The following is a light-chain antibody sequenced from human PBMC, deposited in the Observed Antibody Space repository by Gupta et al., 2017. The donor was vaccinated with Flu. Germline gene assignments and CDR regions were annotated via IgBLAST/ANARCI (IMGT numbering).Light chain of an antibody. J-gene: IGKJ2*01. CDR1: QSIGYY. CDR3: QQCDSYSPYT. Sequence: DIQMTQTHSTLSASVGARVTITCRASQSIGYYLAWYQQKPGKAPKLLINKASSLDSGVPSSFSGRGSWTEFTLTISSLQPDDFATYYYQQCDSYSPYTFGQGTKLEIK. V-gene: IGKV1-5*03. CDR2: KAS.